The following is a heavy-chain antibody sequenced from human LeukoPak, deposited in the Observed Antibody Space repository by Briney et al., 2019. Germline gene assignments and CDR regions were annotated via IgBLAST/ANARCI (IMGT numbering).Heavy chain of an antibody. CDR1: GITLSNYG. V-gene: IGHV3-23*01. D-gene: IGHD3-22*01. CDR3: AKRGVAIRVILVGFHKEAYYFDS. CDR2: ISDSGGRT. Sequence: GGSLRLSCAVSGITLSNYGMSWVRQAPGKGLEWVAGISDSGGRTNYADSVRGRFTISSNNHKNTLYLEMNSVRAEDTAVYFCAKRGVAIRVILVGFHKEAYYFDSWGQGALVTVSS. J-gene: IGHJ4*02.